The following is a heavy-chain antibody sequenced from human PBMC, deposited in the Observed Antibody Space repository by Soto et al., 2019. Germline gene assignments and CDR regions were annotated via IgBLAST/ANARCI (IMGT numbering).Heavy chain of an antibody. D-gene: IGHD6-13*01. Sequence: EVQLVESGGGLVKPGGSLRLSCAASGFTFSSYSMNWVRQAPGKGLKWVSSISSSSSYIYYADSVKGRVTISRDNAKDPLYLQMNSLRAEDTAVYYCARAGGQQLVPDAFDIWGQGTMVTVSS. CDR2: ISSSSSYI. V-gene: IGHV3-21*01. CDR3: ARAGGQQLVPDAFDI. CDR1: GFTFSSYS. J-gene: IGHJ3*02.